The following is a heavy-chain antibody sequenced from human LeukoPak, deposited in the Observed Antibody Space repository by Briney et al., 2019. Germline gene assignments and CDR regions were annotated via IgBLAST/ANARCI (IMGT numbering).Heavy chain of an antibody. D-gene: IGHD2-2*01. J-gene: IGHJ4*02. CDR2: AYYSGGT. V-gene: IGHV4-39*01. CDR1: GGSISSSSHY. Sequence: SETLSLTCIVSGGSISSSSHYWGWIRQPPGGGLEGIGIAYYSGGTYYNPSLKSRVTISIDTSKNQFSLKLNSVTAADTAVYYCARLVRYCSSNSCYPFDYWGQGTLVTVSS. CDR3: ARLVRYCSSNSCYPFDY.